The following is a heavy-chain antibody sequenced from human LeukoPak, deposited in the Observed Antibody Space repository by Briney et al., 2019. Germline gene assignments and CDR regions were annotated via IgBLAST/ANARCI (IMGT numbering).Heavy chain of an antibody. D-gene: IGHD4-17*01. CDR3: AGEGTTVTTGLDY. CDR2: IYYSGST. V-gene: IGHV4-31*03. CDR1: GGSISSGGYY. Sequence: PSQTLSLTCTVSGGSISSGGYYWSWIRQHPGKGLEWIGYIYYSGSTYYNPSLKSRVTISVDTSKNQFSLKLSSVTAADTAVYYCAGEGTTVTTGLDYWGQGTLVTVSS. J-gene: IGHJ4*02.